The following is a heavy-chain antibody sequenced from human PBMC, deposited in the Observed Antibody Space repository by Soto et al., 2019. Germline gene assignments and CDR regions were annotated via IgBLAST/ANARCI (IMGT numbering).Heavy chain of an antibody. CDR2: ISYDGSNK. D-gene: IGHD2-15*01. V-gene: IGHV3-30*18. CDR1: GFTFSSYG. Sequence: GGSLRLSCAASGFTFSSYGMHWVRQAPGKGLEWVAVISYDGSNKYYADSVKGRFTISRDNSKNTLYLQMNSLRAEDTAVYYCAKDQTDQRTSPGDIVVVVAAKSKNYYYYGMDVWGQGTTVTVSS. CDR3: AKDQTDQRTSPGDIVVVVAAKSKNYYYYGMDV. J-gene: IGHJ6*02.